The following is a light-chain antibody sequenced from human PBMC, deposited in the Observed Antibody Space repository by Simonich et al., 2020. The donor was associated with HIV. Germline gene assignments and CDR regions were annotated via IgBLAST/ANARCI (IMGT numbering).Light chain of an antibody. CDR1: QSVSSN. CDR3: QQYNNWPLF. Sequence: MTQSPSTLSASVGDRVTITCRASQSVSSNLAWYEQKPGQAPRLLIYGASTRATGIPARFSGSGSGTEFTLTISSMQSEDFVVYYCQQYNNWPLFFGQGTKLEIK. J-gene: IGKJ2*01. V-gene: IGKV3-15*01. CDR2: GAS.